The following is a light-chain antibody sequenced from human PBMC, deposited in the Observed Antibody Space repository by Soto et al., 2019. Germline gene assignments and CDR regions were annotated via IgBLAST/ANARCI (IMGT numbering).Light chain of an antibody. CDR3: QQYGSSPPVT. Sequence: EMVLTQSPGTLSLYPGERATLSCRASRSVSSSYLAWYQQKPGQAPRLLIYGASGRATGIPDRFSGSGSGTDVTLTISRLEPEVFAVYYCQQYGSSPPVTFGQGTRLEIK. CDR2: GAS. J-gene: IGKJ5*01. CDR1: RSVSSSY. V-gene: IGKV3-20*01.